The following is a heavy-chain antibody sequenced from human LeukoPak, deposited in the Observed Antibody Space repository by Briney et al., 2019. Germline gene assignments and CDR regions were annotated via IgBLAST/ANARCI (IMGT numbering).Heavy chain of an antibody. Sequence: PSETLSLTCSVSGGSMNSYYWSWIRQSPGKGLEWIGYIYYSGSTNYNPSLKSRVTISVDTSKNQFSLKLSSVTAADTAVYYCARRPPALGAFDIWGQGTMVSVSS. V-gene: IGHV4-59*08. CDR2: IYYSGST. J-gene: IGHJ3*02. CDR3: ARRPPALGAFDI. CDR1: GGSMNSYY.